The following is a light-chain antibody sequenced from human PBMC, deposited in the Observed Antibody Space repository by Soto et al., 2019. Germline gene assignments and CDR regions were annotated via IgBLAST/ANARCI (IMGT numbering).Light chain of an antibody. CDR1: QSVSSN. CDR3: QQYNKWLREWT. CDR2: SAS. Sequence: VFTHSPATLFWAPGQWATSSSSRGQSVSSNLAWYQQKPGQAPRLLIYSASTRATGIPARFSGSGSGTEFTLTISSLQSEDSAVYYCQQYNKWLREWTFGQGTKVDI. V-gene: IGKV3-15*01. J-gene: IGKJ1*01.